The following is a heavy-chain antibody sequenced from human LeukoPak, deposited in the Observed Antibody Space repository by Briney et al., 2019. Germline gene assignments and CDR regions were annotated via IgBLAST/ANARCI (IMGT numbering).Heavy chain of an antibody. CDR2: IYYSGST. V-gene: IGHV4-39*01. Sequence: PSETLSLTCTVSGGSISSSSYYWGWIRQPPGKGLEWIGSIYYSGSTYYNPSLKSRVTISVDTSKDQFSLKLSSVTAADTAVYYCARRVTTIAGRGPFYYFDYWGQGTLVTVSS. CDR1: GGSISSSSYY. CDR3: ARRVTTIAGRGPFYYFDY. J-gene: IGHJ4*02. D-gene: IGHD6-6*01.